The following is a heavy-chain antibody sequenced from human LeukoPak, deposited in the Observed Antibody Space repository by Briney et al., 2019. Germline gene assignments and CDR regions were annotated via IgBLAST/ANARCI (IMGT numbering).Heavy chain of an antibody. D-gene: IGHD3-3*01. CDR1: GFTFSSYS. CDR3: ARHFWSGYPNYFDY. CDR2: ISSSSSTI. J-gene: IGHJ4*02. V-gene: IGHV3-48*02. Sequence: GGSLRLPCAASGFTFSSYSMNWVRQAPGKGLEWVSYISSSSSTIYYADSVKGRFTISRDNAKNSLYLQMNSLRDEDTAVYYCARHFWSGYPNYFDYWGQGTLVTVSS.